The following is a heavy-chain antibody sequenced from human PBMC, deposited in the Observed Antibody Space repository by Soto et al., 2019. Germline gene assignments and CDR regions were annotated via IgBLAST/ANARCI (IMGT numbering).Heavy chain of an antibody. J-gene: IGHJ4*02. D-gene: IGHD3-10*01. CDR3: AKSPGHFASGTSYYFDF. CDR2: ISGSGAPA. V-gene: IGHV3-23*01. CDR1: GFTFSSYA. Sequence: EVQLLESGGDWVQTGGSLRLSCEASGFTFSSYAMTWVRLGPGKGLEWVSGISGSGAPAAYADSVKGRFTISRDNSKNPLFLQMNSLRAGDTAFYLCAKSPGHFASGTSYYFDFRGQGTRVTVS.